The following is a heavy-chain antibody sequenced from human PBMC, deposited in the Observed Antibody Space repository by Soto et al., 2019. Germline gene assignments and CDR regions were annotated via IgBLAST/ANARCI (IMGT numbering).Heavy chain of an antibody. CDR3: AKARMDSSGYSGYYYGMDV. CDR1: GFTFSSYA. V-gene: IGHV3-23*01. Sequence: EVQLLESGGGLVQPGGSLRLSCAASGFTFSSYAMSWVRQAPGKGLEWVSAISGSGGSTYYADSVKGRFTISRDNSKNTLYLQMNSLRAEDTAVYYCAKARMDSSGYSGYYYGMDVWGQGTTVTVSS. D-gene: IGHD3-22*01. CDR2: ISGSGGST. J-gene: IGHJ6*02.